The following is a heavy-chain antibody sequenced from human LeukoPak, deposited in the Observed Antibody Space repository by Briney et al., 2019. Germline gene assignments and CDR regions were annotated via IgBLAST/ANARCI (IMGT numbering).Heavy chain of an antibody. CDR2: IYYSGST. V-gene: IGHV4-39*07. CDR1: GGSISSSSYY. Sequence: PSETLSLTCTVSGGSISSSSYYWGWIRQPPGKGLEWIGSIYYSGSTYYNPSLKSRVTISVDTSKNQFSLKLSSVTAADTAVYYCARDKGITMVRGVIPWEYFQHWGQGTLVTASS. D-gene: IGHD3-10*01. J-gene: IGHJ1*01. CDR3: ARDKGITMVRGVIPWEYFQH.